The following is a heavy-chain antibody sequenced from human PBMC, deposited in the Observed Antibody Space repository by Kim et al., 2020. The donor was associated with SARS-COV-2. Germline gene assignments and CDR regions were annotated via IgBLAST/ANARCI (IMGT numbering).Heavy chain of an antibody. V-gene: IGHV3-15*01. D-gene: IGHD2-15*01. CDR1: GFTFTNAW. J-gene: IGHJ4*02. CDR3: TISSTPGRDF. CDR2: IRSQTDGGTT. Sequence: GGSLRLFCAASGFTFTNAWMSWVRQAPGKGLEWVGRIRSQTDGGTTDYAAPVKGRFTISRDDSKKTLYLQMNSLKTEDTAVYYCTISSTPGRDFWGQGTLVTVSS.